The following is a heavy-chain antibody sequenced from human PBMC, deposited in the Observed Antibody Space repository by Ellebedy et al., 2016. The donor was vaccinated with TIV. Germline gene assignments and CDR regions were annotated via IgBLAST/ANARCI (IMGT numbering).Heavy chain of an antibody. V-gene: IGHV5-51*01. CDR1: GYSFSSYW. J-gene: IGHJ4*02. D-gene: IGHD6-25*01. CDR2: IFLGDFDI. CDR3: ARHGQSGARYSDY. Sequence: GESLKISCQGSGYSFSSYWIAWVRLMPGKGLEWLGNIFLGDFDIRYSPSFQVRVTISADKSINTAYLQWSSLEASDTAMYYCARHGQSGARYSDYWGQGTLVTVSS.